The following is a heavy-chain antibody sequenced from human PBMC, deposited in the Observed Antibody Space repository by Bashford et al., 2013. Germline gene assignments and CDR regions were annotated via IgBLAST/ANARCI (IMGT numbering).Heavy chain of an antibody. CDR3: ARGGRVTTVKPFDY. Sequence: SVKVSCKASGGTFSSYAISWVRQAPGQGLEWMGGIIPILGIANYAQKFQGRVTITADKSTSTAYMELSSLRSEDTAVYYCARGGRVTTVKPFDYWGQGTLVTVSS. CDR2: IIPILGIA. V-gene: IGHV1-69*10. J-gene: IGHJ4*02. D-gene: IGHD4-11*01. CDR1: GGTFSSYA.